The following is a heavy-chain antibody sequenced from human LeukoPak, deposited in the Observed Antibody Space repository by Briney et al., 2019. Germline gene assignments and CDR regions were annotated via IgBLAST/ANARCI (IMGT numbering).Heavy chain of an antibody. V-gene: IGHV4-34*01. D-gene: IGHD3-10*01. CDR1: GGSFSGYY. J-gene: IGHJ4*02. Sequence: SETLSLTCVVYGGSFSGYYWSWIRQPPGKGLEWIGEINHSGSTNYNPSLKSRVTISVDTSKNQFSLKLSSVTAADTAVYYCARGTGILWFWGQGTLVTVSS. CDR3: ARGTGILWF. CDR2: INHSGST.